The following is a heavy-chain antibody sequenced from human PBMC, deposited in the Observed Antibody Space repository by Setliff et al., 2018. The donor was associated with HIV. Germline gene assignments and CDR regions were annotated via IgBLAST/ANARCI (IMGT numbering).Heavy chain of an antibody. J-gene: IGHJ4*02. Sequence: GSSLKISCQGSGYSFTNYWINWVRQMPGKGLEWMGRIDPSDFYIKYSPSFQGHVTISADRSITTAYLQWSSLRASDTATYYCARQPRGYSYGDGVYLDYWGQGTPVTVSS. V-gene: IGHV5-10-1*01. D-gene: IGHD5-18*01. CDR2: IDPSDFYI. CDR3: ARQPRGYSYGDGVYLDY. CDR1: GYSFTNYW.